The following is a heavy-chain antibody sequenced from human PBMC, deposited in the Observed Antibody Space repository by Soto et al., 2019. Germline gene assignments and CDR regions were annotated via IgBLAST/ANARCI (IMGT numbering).Heavy chain of an antibody. CDR3: ARGPIYDSSATDAFDI. CDR1: GYTFTGYY. J-gene: IGHJ3*02. Sequence: GASVKVSCKASGYTFTGYYMHWVRQAPGQGLEWMGWINPNSGGTNYAQKFQGRVTMTRDTSISTAYMELSRLRSDDTAVYYCARGPIYDSSATDAFDIWGQGTMVTVSS. V-gene: IGHV1-2*02. CDR2: INPNSGGT. D-gene: IGHD3-22*01.